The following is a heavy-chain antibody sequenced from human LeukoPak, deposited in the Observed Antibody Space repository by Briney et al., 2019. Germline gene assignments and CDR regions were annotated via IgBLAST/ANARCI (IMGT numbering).Heavy chain of an antibody. D-gene: IGHD5-18*01. CDR1: GFTFSNYG. J-gene: IGHJ4*02. V-gene: IGHV3-30*18. Sequence: GRSLRLSCAASGFTFSNYGMHWVRQAPGKGLEWVAVISYDGPNKYYADSVKGRFTISRDDSKSTLYLQMNSLRPEDTAVYYCAKEKLPSGYSFLTDYWGQGTLVTVSS. CDR2: ISYDGPNK. CDR3: AKEKLPSGYSFLTDY.